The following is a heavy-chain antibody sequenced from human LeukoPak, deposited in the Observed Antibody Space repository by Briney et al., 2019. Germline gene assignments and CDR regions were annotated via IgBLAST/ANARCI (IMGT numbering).Heavy chain of an antibody. CDR1: GFTLSFYW. CDR3: TRDSYCSGGSCYQYYGMDV. Sequence: GGSLRLSCAASGFTLSFYWMHWVRQAPGKGLVWVSRINSDGSGTRYAGSVKGRFTISRDNAKNTLYLQMNSLRAEDTAVYYCTRDSYCSGGSCYQYYGMDVWGQGPRSPSP. D-gene: IGHD2-15*01. CDR2: INSDGSGT. V-gene: IGHV3-74*01. J-gene: IGHJ6*02.